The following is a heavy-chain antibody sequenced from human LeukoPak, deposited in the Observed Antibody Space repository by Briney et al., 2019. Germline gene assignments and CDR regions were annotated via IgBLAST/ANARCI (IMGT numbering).Heavy chain of an antibody. J-gene: IGHJ4*02. CDR3: ARASGSSAVPFDY. CDR1: GGTFSSYA. CDR2: IIPILGIA. V-gene: IGHV1-69*04. D-gene: IGHD3-10*01. Sequence: SVKVSCKASGGTFSSYAISWVRQAPGQGLEWMGRIIPILGIASYAQKFQGSVTMTRDTSTSTLYMELSGLTSEDTAVYYCARASGSSAVPFDYWGQGTLVTVSS.